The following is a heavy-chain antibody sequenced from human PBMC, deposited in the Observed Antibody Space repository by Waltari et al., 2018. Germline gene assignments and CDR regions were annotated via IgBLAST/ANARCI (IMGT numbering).Heavy chain of an antibody. V-gene: IGHV1-69*01. CDR3: ARGIGAYCSSTSCYKTNYYYYGMDV. CDR1: GGTFSSYA. CDR2: IIPIFGTA. D-gene: IGHD2-2*02. J-gene: IGHJ6*02. Sequence: QVQLVQSGAEVKKPGSSVKVSCKASGGTFSSYAISWVRQAPGQGLEWMGGIIPIFGTANYAQKFQGRVPITADESTSTAYMELSSLRSEDTAVYYCARGIGAYCSSTSCYKTNYYYYGMDVWGQGTTVTVSS.